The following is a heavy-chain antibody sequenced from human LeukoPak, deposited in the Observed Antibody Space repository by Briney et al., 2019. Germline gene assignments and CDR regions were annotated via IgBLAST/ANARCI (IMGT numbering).Heavy chain of an antibody. Sequence: GGSLRLSCAASGFTFSNYWMSWVRQAPGKGLEWVAKIKQDGSEKNYVDSVKGRFTISRDNAKNSLYLQMSSLSAEDTALYYCARGDGSSWDDYWGQGTLVTVSS. CDR3: ARGDGSSWDDY. D-gene: IGHD6-13*01. CDR1: GFTFSNYW. V-gene: IGHV3-7*01. CDR2: IKQDGSEK. J-gene: IGHJ4*02.